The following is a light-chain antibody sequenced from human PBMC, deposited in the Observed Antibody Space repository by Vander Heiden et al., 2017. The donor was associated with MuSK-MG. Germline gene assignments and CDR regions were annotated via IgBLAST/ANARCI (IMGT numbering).Light chain of an antibody. Sequence: SSELTQDPAVSVALGQTVRITCQGDSLRSYYASWYQQKPGQAPVRVIDGKNNRPSGIPDRFSGSSSGNTASFNITGAQAEDEADDYCNYPDSSGKHWVVGGGTKLTVL. CDR3: NYPDSSGKHWV. CDR1: SLRSYY. J-gene: IGLJ2*01. CDR2: GKN. V-gene: IGLV3-19*01.